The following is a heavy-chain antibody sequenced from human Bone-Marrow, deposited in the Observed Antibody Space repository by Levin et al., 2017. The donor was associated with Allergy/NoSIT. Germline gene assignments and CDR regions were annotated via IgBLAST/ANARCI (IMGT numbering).Heavy chain of an antibody. CDR3: ARGDLDYHRI. CDR2: IRNKANSYTT. CDR1: GFTFSDHY. D-gene: IGHD3-9*01. J-gene: IGHJ3*02. Sequence: GESLKISCAASGFTFSDHYMDWVRQAPGKGLEWVGRIRNKANSYTTHYAASVTGRFTISRDDSKSSLYLQMNSLKTEDTAVYFCARGDLDYHRIWGQGTMVTVSS. V-gene: IGHV3-72*01.